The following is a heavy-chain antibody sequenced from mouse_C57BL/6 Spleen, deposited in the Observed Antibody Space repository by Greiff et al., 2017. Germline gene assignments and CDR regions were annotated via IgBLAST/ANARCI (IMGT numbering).Heavy chain of an antibody. V-gene: IGHV1-54*01. D-gene: IGHD1-1*01. Sequence: VQLQQSGAELVKPGASVKVSCKASGYAFTNYLIAWVKQRPGQGLEWIGVINPGSGGTNYNEKFKGKATLTADTSSSTAYMQLSSLTSEDSAVYFCARGDYYGTWYFDVWGTGTTVTVSS. CDR1: GYAFTNYL. J-gene: IGHJ1*03. CDR2: INPGSGGT. CDR3: ARGDYYGTWYFDV.